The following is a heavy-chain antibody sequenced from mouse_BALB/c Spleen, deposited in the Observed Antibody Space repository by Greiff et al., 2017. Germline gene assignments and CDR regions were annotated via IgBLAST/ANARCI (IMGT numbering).Heavy chain of an antibody. D-gene: IGHD1-2*01. J-gene: IGHJ1*01. CDR2: ISSGGSYT. CDR3: AREGTTTATGYFDV. CDR1: GFTFSSYA. V-gene: IGHV5-9-4*01. Sequence: EVHLVESGGGLVKPGGSLKLSCAASGFTFSSYAMSWVRQSPEKRLEWVAEISSGGSYTYYPDTVTGRFTISRDNAKNTLYLEMSSLRSEDTAMYYCAREGTTTATGYFDVWGAGTTVTVSS.